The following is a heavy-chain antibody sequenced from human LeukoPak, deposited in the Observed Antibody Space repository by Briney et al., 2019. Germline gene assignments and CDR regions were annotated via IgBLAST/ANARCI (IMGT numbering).Heavy chain of an antibody. CDR3: AKDLRWLTDY. CDR1: GSTFSSYG. J-gene: IGHJ4*02. V-gene: IGHV3-30*18. Sequence: GGSLRLSCAASGSTFSSYGMHWVRQAPGKGLEWVAVISYDGSNKYYADSVKGRFTISRDNSKNTLYLQVNSLRAEDTAVYYCAKDLRWLTDYWGQGTLVTVSS. D-gene: IGHD6-19*01. CDR2: ISYDGSNK.